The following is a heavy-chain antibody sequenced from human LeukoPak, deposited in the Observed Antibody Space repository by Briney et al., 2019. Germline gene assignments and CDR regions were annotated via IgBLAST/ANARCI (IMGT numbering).Heavy chain of an antibody. Sequence: GGSLRLSCVASGLTVNSSFISWVRQAPGKGLEWVSVFYSGGTTYYADSVKGRFTMSRDNSKNTLYLQMNNLRAEDTGMYYCARAVGGALYMDVWGKGTTVFVS. J-gene: IGHJ6*03. CDR1: GLTVNSSF. D-gene: IGHD2-15*01. CDR2: FYSGGTT. CDR3: ARAVGGALYMDV. V-gene: IGHV3-53*01.